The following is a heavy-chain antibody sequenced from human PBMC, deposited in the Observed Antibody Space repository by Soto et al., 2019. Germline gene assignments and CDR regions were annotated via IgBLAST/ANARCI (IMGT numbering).Heavy chain of an antibody. CDR2: IFDSGTT. V-gene: IGHV4-31*03. CDR3: ASQASGWYPDY. J-gene: IGHJ4*02. CDR1: GGSISSGGYY. D-gene: IGHD6-19*01. Sequence: QVQLQESGPGLVKPSQTLSLTCTVSGGSISSGGYYCSWLRQHPGKGLEWIGYIFDSGTTYYNPSLKSRVTISVDPSKSQFSLRLTSVTATDTAVYYCASQASGWYPDYWGQGTLVTVSS.